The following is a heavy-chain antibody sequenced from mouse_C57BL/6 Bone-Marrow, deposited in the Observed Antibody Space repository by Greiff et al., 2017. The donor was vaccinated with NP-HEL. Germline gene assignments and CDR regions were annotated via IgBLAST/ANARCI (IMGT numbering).Heavy chain of an antibody. J-gene: IGHJ1*03. CDR3: ARGTTVERGYFDV. CDR1: GYTFTSYW. V-gene: IGHV1-59*01. CDR2: IDPSDSYT. D-gene: IGHD1-1*01. Sequence: VQLQQPGAELVRPGTSVKLSCKASGYTFTSYWMHWVKQRPGQGLEWIGVIDPSDSYTNYNQKFKGKATLTVDTSSSTAYMQLSSLTSEDSAVYYCARGTTVERGYFDVWGTGTTVTVSS.